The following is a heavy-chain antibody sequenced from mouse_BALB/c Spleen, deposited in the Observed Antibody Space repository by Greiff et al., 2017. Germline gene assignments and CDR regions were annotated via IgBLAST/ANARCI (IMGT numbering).Heavy chain of an antibody. CDR2: IYPGSGNT. D-gene: IGHD2-14*01. CDR1: GYTFTDYY. J-gene: IGHJ2*01. V-gene: IGHV1-77*01. CDR3: ARERNRYDGFDY. Sequence: QVQLQQSGAELARPGASVKLSCKASGYTFTDYYINWVKQRTGQGLEWIGEIYPGSGNTYYNEKFKGKATLTADKSSSTAYMQLSSLTSEDSAVYFCARERNRYDGFDYWGQGTTLTVSS.